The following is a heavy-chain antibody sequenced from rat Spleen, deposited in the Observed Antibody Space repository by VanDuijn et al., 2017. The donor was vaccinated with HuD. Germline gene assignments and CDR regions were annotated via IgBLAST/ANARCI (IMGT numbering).Heavy chain of an antibody. Sequence: EVQLVESDGGLVQPGRSLKLSCAASGFTFSDYYMAWVRQAPKKGLEWVASISYEGSSTYYGDSVKGRFTISRDNAKSTLYLQMNSLRSEDTATYYCARPHSSHYVMDAWGQGASVTVSS. V-gene: IGHV5-22*01. CDR2: ISYEGSST. J-gene: IGHJ4*01. CDR1: GFTFSDYY. CDR3: ARPHSSHYVMDA. D-gene: IGHD1-8*01.